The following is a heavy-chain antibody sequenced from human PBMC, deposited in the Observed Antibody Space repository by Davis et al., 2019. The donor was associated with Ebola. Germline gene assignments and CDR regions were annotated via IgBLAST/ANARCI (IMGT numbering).Heavy chain of an antibody. CDR3: AKEARDSSGYPLYYFDY. CDR1: GLTSSSYG. CDR2: LSYDGSKK. D-gene: IGHD3-22*01. Sequence: GESLKISCAASGLTSSSYGMHWVRQAPGKGLEWVAVLSYDGSKKYYADSVKGRFTISRDNAKNSLYLQMNSLRAEDTALYYCAKEARDSSGYPLYYFDYWGQGTLVTVSS. V-gene: IGHV3-30*18. J-gene: IGHJ4*02.